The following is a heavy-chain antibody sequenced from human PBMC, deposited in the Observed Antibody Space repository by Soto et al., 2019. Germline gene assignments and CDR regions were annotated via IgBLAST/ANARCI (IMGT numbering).Heavy chain of an antibody. V-gene: IGHV3-7*01. CDR1: GLTFNSYW. CDR2: IKQDGSEK. Sequence: GGSLRLSCAASGLTFNSYWLSWVRQASGKGLEWVANIKQDGSEKYYVESVKGRFTISRDNAKNSLYLQMNSLRAEDTAVYYCARGGGGGLFEQWGQGVLVTVSS. J-gene: IGHJ4*02. D-gene: IGHD2-21*01. CDR3: ARGGGGGLFEQ.